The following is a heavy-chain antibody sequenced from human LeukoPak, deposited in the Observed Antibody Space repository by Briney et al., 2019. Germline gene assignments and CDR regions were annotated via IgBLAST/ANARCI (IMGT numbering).Heavy chain of an antibody. D-gene: IGHD6-19*01. V-gene: IGHV3-23*01. J-gene: IGHJ4*02. CDR2: ISGSGGST. CDR3: AKDSSGWPFDY. CDR1: RFTFTSYA. Sequence: PGGSLRLSCAASRFTFTSYAMSWVRQAPGKGLEWVSAISGSGGSTYYADSVKGRFTISRDNSKNTLYLQMNSLRAEDTAVYCCAKDSSGWPFDYWGQGTLVTVSS.